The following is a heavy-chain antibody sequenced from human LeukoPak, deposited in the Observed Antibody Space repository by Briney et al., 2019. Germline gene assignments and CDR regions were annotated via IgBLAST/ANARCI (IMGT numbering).Heavy chain of an antibody. Sequence: GGSLRLSCAASGFTFGAYTMNWVRQAPGKGLEWVTSIFSRSESILYADSVKGRFTISRDNAKNSLYLQMDSLRAEDTAVYYCARDFLHSSTSRPFDYWGQGTLVTVSS. J-gene: IGHJ4*02. D-gene: IGHD2-2*01. CDR2: IFSRSESI. CDR3: ARDFLHSSTSRPFDY. V-gene: IGHV3-21*01. CDR1: GFTFGAYT.